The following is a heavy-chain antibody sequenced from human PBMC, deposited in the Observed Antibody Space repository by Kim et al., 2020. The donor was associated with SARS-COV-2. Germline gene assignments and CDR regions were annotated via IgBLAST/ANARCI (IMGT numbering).Heavy chain of an antibody. CDR3: ARGVSVYYDSSGYFY. Sequence: SVKGRFSISRDNSKNTLYLQMNSLRAEDTAVYYCARGVSVYYDSSGYFYWGQGTLVTVSS. V-gene: IGHV3-30*07. J-gene: IGHJ4*02. D-gene: IGHD3-22*01.